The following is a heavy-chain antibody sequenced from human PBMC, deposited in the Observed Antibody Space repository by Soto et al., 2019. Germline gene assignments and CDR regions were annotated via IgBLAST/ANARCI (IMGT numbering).Heavy chain of an antibody. CDR3: TRKVVTFNFDY. V-gene: IGHV1-2*02. CDR2: INPDSGGT. CDR1: GYMSTGYY. J-gene: IGHJ4*02. D-gene: IGHD3-16*01. Sequence: ASVKVSCKASGYMSTGYYMHWVRQAPGQGLEWMGWINPDSGGTNYQQKFQGRVTMTRDTSISTAYLELSSLRSDDTAVYYCTRKVVTFNFDYWGQGTLVTVSS.